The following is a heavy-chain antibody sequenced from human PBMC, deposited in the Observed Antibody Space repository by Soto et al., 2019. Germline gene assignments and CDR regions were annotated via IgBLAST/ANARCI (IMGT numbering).Heavy chain of an antibody. D-gene: IGHD2-2*02. CDR3: ARVGGDCSSTSCYMDNWFDP. CDR2: IIPIFGTA. Sequence: QVQLVQSGAEGKKPGSSVKVSCKASGGTFSSYAISWVRQAPGQGLEWMGGIIPIFGTANYAQKFQGRVTITADESTSTAYMELSSLRSEDTAVYYCARVGGDCSSTSCYMDNWFDPWGQGTLVTVSS. J-gene: IGHJ5*02. CDR1: GGTFSSYA. V-gene: IGHV1-69*01.